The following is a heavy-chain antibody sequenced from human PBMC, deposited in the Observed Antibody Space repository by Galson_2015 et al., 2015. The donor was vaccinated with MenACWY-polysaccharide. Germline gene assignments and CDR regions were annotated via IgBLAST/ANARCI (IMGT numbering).Heavy chain of an antibody. V-gene: IGHV1-69*04. CDR1: GGTFSSYA. Sequence: SVKVSCKASGGTFSSYAISWVRQAPGQGLEWMGRIIPILGIANYAQKFQGRVTITADKSTSTAYMELSSLRSEDTAVYYCARERATYQPLGYGMDVWGQATTVTVSS. D-gene: IGHD2-2*01. CDR2: IIPILGIA. CDR3: ARERATYQPLGYGMDV. J-gene: IGHJ6*02.